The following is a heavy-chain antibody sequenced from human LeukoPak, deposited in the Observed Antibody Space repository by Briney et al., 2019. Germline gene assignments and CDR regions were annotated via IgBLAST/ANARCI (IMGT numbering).Heavy chain of an antibody. D-gene: IGHD4-17*01. V-gene: IGHV3-30-3*01. J-gene: IGHJ4*02. CDR1: GFTFSSYA. CDR3: ARGHTVTLLSY. Sequence: GGSLRLSCAASGFTFSSYAMHWVRQAPGKGLEWVAVISYDGSNKYYADSVTGRFTVSRDNAKNSLYLQMNSLRAADTAVYYCARGHTVTLLSYWGQGTLVTVSS. CDR2: ISYDGSNK.